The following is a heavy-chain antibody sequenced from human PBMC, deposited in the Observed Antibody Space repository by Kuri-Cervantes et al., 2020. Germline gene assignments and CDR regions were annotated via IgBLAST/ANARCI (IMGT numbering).Heavy chain of an antibody. CDR1: EYTFTSYD. D-gene: IGHD2/OR15-2a*01. CDR3: ARALNSNSAFDI. Sequence: ASVKVSCKASEYTFTSYDINWVRQATGQGLEWMGWMNPNSGNTTYAQKFQGRVTMTRDTSTSTVYMELSSPRSEDTAVYYCARALNSNSAFDIWGQGTMVTVSS. J-gene: IGHJ3*02. CDR2: MNPNSGNT. V-gene: IGHV1-8*01.